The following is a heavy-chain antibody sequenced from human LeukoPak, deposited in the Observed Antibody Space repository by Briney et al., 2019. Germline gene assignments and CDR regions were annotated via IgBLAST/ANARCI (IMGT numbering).Heavy chain of an antibody. CDR1: GGSISSYH. Sequence: SETLSLTCTVSGGSISSYHWSWIRQPPGKGLEWIGYISSSGSTNYNPSLKSRVTISEDTPKHQTSLKLSSVTAADTAVYYCARDDIMWYYYDSSGYFGWFDPWGQGTLVTVSS. D-gene: IGHD3-22*01. J-gene: IGHJ5*02. V-gene: IGHV4-4*08. CDR3: ARDDIMWYYYDSSGYFGWFDP. CDR2: ISSSGST.